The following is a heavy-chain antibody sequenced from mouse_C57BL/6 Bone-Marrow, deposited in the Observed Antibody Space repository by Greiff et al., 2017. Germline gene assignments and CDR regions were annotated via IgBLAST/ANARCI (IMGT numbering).Heavy chain of an antibody. CDR3: TSTIWFAY. J-gene: IGHJ3*01. Sequence: EVQLQQSGAELVRPGASVKLSCTASGFNIKDDYMHWVKQRPEQGLEWIGWIDTENGDTEYASKFQGKATITADTSSNTAYLQLSSLTSEDTAVYYCTSTIWFAYWGQGTLVTVSA. CDR2: IDTENGDT. D-gene: IGHD2-1*01. V-gene: IGHV14-4*01. CDR1: GFNIKDDY.